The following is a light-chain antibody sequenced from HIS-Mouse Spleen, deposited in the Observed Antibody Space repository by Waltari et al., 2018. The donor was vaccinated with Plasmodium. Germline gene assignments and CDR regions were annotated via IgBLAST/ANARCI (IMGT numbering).Light chain of an antibody. Sequence: QSALTQPPSASVSPGQSVTISCTGTSSDVGGYHYVTWYQQHPGKAPKLMIYEVSKRPSGVPDRFSGSKSGNTASLTVSGLQAEDEADYYCSSYAGSNNLVFGGGTKLTVL. CDR3: SSYAGSNNLV. CDR2: EVS. V-gene: IGLV2-8*01. CDR1: SSDVGGYHY. J-gene: IGLJ2*01.